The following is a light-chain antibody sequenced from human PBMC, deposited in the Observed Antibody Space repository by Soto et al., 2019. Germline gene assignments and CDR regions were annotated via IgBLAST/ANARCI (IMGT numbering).Light chain of an antibody. CDR1: SSNIGTNY. Sequence: QSVLTQPPSASATPGQRVTISCSGSSSNIGTNYVYWYQHLPGTAPKLLIYRNDQRPSGVPDRFSGSMSGTAASLAIGGLRSEDEADYYCASWDDSLSVYVFGTGTKVTVL. CDR2: RND. V-gene: IGLV1-47*01. CDR3: ASWDDSLSVYV. J-gene: IGLJ1*01.